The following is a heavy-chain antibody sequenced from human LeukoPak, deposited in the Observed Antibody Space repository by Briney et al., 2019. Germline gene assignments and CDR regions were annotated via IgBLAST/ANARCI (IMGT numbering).Heavy chain of an antibody. J-gene: IGHJ6*03. CDR2: INWNGGST. CDR1: GFTFGDYG. D-gene: IGHD6-6*01. V-gene: IGHV3-20*04. CDR3: ARNPERAIAARPYYYYYMDV. Sequence: GGSLRLSCTTSGFTFGDYGMSWVRQAPGKGLEWVSGINWNGGSTGYADSVKGRFTISRDNAKNSLYLQMNSLRAEDTALYYCARNPERAIAARPYYYYYMDVWGKGTTVTVSS.